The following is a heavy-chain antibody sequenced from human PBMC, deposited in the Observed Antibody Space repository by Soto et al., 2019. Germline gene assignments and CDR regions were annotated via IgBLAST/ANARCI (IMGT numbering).Heavy chain of an antibody. CDR1: GYTFTSHD. Sequence: QVQLVQSGAEVKKSGASVKVSCKASGYTFTSHDINWVRQATRQGLECMGWMNPTSGNTGYVQQFQGTVTLTSNTAIRTGYMELSSLRSEDTAVYYCATWNCGEYGRFGSWFQRTLVTVSS. CDR3: ATWNCGEYGRFGS. CDR2: MNPTSGNT. V-gene: IGHV1-8*01. D-gene: IGHD1-7*01. J-gene: IGHJ4*02.